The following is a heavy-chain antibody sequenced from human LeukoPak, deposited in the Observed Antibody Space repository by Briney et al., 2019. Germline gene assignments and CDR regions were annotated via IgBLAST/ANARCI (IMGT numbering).Heavy chain of an antibody. CDR2: IIPIFGTA. CDR1: GGTFSSYA. D-gene: IGHD6-19*01. Sequence: SVKVSCKASGGTFSSYAISWVRQAPGQGLEWMGGIIPIFGTANYAQKFQGRVTITADESTSTAYMELSSLRSEDTAVYYCARSRKKSIAVAGSKGFDYWGQGTLVTVSS. J-gene: IGHJ4*02. V-gene: IGHV1-69*13. CDR3: ARSRKKSIAVAGSKGFDY.